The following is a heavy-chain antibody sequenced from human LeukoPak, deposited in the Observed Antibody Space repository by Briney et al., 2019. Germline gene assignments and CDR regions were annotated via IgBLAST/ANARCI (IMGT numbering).Heavy chain of an antibody. CDR2: ISSYGSST. D-gene: IGHD1-26*01. J-gene: IGHJ4*02. CDR3: ARGYSGSYRVDY. V-gene: IGHV3-74*01. Sequence: GGSLRLSCAASGFTFSSYWMHWVRQAPGKGLVWVSRISSYGSSTTYADSVKGRFTISRDNAKNTLYLQMNSLRAEDTAVYYRARGYSGSYRVDYWGPGTLVTVSS. CDR1: GFTFSSYW.